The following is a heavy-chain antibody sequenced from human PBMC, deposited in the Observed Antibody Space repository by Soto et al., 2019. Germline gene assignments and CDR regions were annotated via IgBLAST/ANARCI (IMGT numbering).Heavy chain of an antibody. D-gene: IGHD3-10*01. V-gene: IGHV4-34*01. CDR1: GGSFSGYY. J-gene: IGHJ3*02. CDR3: ARGSMVLFAFDI. Sequence: SETLSLTCAVYGGSFSGYYWSWIRQPPGKGLEWIGEINHSGSTNYNPSLKSRVTISVDTSKNQFSLKLSSVTAADTAVYYCARGSMVLFAFDIWGQGTMVTVSS. CDR2: INHSGST.